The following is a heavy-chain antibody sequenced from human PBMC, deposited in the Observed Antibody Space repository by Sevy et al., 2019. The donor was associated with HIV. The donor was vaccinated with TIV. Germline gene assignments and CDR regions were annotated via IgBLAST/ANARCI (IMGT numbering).Heavy chain of an antibody. V-gene: IGHV3-7*01. CDR1: GFMFSGVG. J-gene: IGHJ4*02. Sequence: GGSLRLSCAASGFMFSGVGMSWVRQAPGKIPELVANIKEDGSEKGYEDSVKGRFTISRDNAKNSLFLQMDSLRVEDTAVYYCARGPFWGPGALVTVSS. CDR2: IKEDGSEK. CDR3: ARGPF.